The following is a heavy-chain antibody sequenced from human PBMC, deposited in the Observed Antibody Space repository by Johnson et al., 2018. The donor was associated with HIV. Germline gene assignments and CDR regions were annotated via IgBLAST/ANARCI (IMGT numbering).Heavy chain of an antibody. CDR1: EFTFNNYW. J-gene: IGHJ3*02. D-gene: IGHD3-22*01. V-gene: IGHV3-11*01. CDR2: ISSSGSTI. CDR3: TRGLPGYYDSSGYPTGGHGFDI. Sequence: QVQLVESGGGLVQPGGSLRLSCAASEFTFNNYWMSWIRQAPGKGLEWVSYISSSGSTIYYADAVKGRFTFVRDHAQNSVYLHMNSLKSEDTAVYYCTRGLPGYYDSSGYPTGGHGFDIWGQGTKVTVSS.